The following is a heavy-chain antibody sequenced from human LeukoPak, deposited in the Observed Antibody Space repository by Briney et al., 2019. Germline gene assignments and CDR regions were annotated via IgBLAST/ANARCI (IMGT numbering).Heavy chain of an antibody. V-gene: IGHV4-61*02. Sequence: SQTLSLTCTVSGGSISSGTYYWNWIRQPAGKGLEWIGLIYTSGSTYYNPSLRSRLTISLDTSKNQFSLKLASVTAADTAVYYCAREFDLWGRGTLVTVSS. CDR1: GGSISSGTYY. J-gene: IGHJ2*01. CDR2: IYTSGST. CDR3: AREFDL.